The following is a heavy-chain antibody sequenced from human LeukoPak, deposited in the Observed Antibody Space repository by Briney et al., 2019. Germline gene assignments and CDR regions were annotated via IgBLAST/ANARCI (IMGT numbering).Heavy chain of an antibody. CDR3: AKEGGMVAAHYFDY. CDR1: GFTFSSYA. Sequence: GGSLRLSCPASGFTFSSYAMSWVRQAPGKGLDWVSAICGSGGNTYYADSVKGRFTISRDNSKNTLYLQMNSLRAEDTAVHYCAKEGGMVAAHYFDYWGQGTLVTVSS. D-gene: IGHD2-15*01. J-gene: IGHJ4*02. CDR2: ICGSGGNT. V-gene: IGHV3-23*01.